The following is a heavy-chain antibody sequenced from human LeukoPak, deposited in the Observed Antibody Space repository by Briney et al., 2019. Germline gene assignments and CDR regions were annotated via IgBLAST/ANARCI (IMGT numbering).Heavy chain of an antibody. CDR2: INHSGST. D-gene: IGHD6-13*01. Sequence: SETLSLTCAVYGGSFSGYYWSWIRQPPGKGLEWIGEINHSGSTNYNPSLKSRVTISVDTSKNQFPLKLSSVTAADTAVYYCATLYSSSWYWYYGMDVWGQGTTVTVSS. J-gene: IGHJ6*02. CDR1: GGSFSGYY. V-gene: IGHV4-34*01. CDR3: ATLYSSSWYWYYGMDV.